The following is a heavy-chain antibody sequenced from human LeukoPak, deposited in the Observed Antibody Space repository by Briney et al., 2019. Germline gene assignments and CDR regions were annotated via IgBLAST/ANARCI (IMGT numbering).Heavy chain of an antibody. V-gene: IGHV1-8*03. Sequence: GASVKVSCKASGYTFTSYDIHWVRQATGQGLEWMGWVSPNSGNTGYAQKFQGRVTITRDTSISTVYMELSSLRSEDTAVYYCARDLNYYGSGSYYNVGYYYYYMDVWGKGTTVTVSS. D-gene: IGHD3-10*01. CDR1: GYTFTSYD. J-gene: IGHJ6*03. CDR3: ARDLNYYGSGSYYNVGYYYYYMDV. CDR2: VSPNSGNT.